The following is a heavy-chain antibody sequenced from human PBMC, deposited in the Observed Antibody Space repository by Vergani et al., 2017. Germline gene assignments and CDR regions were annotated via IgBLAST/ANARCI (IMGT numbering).Heavy chain of an antibody. D-gene: IGHD4-17*01. CDR2: INHSGST. CDR3: ARGSTVTSGSPYYYYGMDV. Sequence: QVQLQQWGAGLLKPSETLSLTCAVYGGSFSGYYWSWIRQPPGKGLEWIGEINHSGSTNYNPSLKSRVTISVDTSKNQFSLKLSSVTAADTAVYYCARGSTVTSGSPYYYYGMDVWGQGTTVTVSS. CDR1: GGSFSGYY. V-gene: IGHV4-34*01. J-gene: IGHJ6*02.